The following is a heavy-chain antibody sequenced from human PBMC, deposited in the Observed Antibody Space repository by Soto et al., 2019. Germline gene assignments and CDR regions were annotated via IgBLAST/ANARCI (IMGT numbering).Heavy chain of an antibody. D-gene: IGHD4-17*01. CDR2: INAGNGNT. J-gene: IGHJ4*02. CDR1: GYTFTRYA. Sequence: ASVKVSCKGAGYTFTRYAMHWGRQAPGQRLEWMGWINAGNGNTKYSQKFQGRVTITRDTSASTAYMELSSLRSEDTAVCYCARLSGYGDYVDYWGQGTLVTVSS. CDR3: ARLSGYGDYVDY. V-gene: IGHV1-3*01.